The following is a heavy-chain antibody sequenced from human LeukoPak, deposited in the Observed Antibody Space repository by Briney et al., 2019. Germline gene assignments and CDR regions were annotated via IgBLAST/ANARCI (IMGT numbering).Heavy chain of an antibody. Sequence: AGGSLRLSCAASGFTFSSYSMNWVRQAPGKGLEWVSSISSSSSYIYYADSVKGRFTISRDNAKTSLYLQMNSLRAEDTAVYYCARDPHLWFGEPFDYWGQGTLVTVSS. CDR2: ISSSSSYI. V-gene: IGHV3-21*01. CDR1: GFTFSSYS. D-gene: IGHD3-10*01. J-gene: IGHJ4*02. CDR3: ARDPHLWFGEPFDY.